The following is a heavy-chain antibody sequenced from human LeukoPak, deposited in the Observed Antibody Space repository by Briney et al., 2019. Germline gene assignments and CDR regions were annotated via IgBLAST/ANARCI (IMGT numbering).Heavy chain of an antibody. V-gene: IGHV3-21*01. Sequence: PGGSLRLSCAASGFTFSSYSMNWVRQAPGKGLEWVSSISSSSSYIYYADSVKGRFTISRDNAKNSLYLQMNSLRAEDTAVYYCARDGSPYCSGGSCYEYPIDYWGQGTLVTVSS. D-gene: IGHD2-15*01. J-gene: IGHJ4*02. CDR3: ARDGSPYCSGGSCYEYPIDY. CDR1: GFTFSSYS. CDR2: ISSSSSYI.